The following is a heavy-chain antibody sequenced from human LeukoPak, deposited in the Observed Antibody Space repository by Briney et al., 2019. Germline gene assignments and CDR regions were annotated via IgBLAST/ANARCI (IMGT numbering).Heavy chain of an antibody. Sequence: GASVKVSCKASGYTFTSYDINWVRQATGQGREWMGWMNPNSGNTGYAQKFQGRVTITRNTSISTAYMELSSLRSEDTAVYYCASGSYRSRRGYGSGSYYLFDYWGQGTLVTVSS. CDR2: MNPNSGNT. V-gene: IGHV1-8*03. CDR3: ASGSYRSRRGYGSGSYYLFDY. D-gene: IGHD3-10*01. J-gene: IGHJ4*02. CDR1: GYTFTSYD.